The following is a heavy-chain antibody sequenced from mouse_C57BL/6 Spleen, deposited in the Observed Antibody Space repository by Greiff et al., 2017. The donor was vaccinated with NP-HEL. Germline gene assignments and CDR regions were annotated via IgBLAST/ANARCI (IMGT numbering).Heavy chain of an antibody. Sequence: EVKLMESGAELVRPGASVKLSCTASGFNIKDYYMHWVKQRPEQGLEWIGRIDPEDGDTEYAPKFQGKATMTADTSSNTAYLQLSSLTSEDTAVYYCTTNYSNYEGFYYYAMDYWGQGTSVTVSS. CDR1: GFNIKDYY. CDR2: IDPEDGDT. CDR3: TTNYSNYEGFYYYAMDY. V-gene: IGHV14-1*01. J-gene: IGHJ4*01. D-gene: IGHD2-5*01.